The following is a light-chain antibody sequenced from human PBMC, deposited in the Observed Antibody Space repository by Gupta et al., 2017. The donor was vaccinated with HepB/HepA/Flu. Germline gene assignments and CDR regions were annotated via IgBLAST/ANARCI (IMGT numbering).Light chain of an antibody. J-gene: IGKJ2*01. CDR2: DAS. Sequence: EIVLTQSPATLSLSPGERATLSCRASQSVANYIAWYQQKPGQAPRLLIYDASNRATGIPARFSGSGSGTDFTLTSSSLEPEDFALYYWLQRSNWHTFGQGTNLEIK. CDR3: LQRSNWHT. V-gene: IGKV3-11*01. CDR1: QSVANY.